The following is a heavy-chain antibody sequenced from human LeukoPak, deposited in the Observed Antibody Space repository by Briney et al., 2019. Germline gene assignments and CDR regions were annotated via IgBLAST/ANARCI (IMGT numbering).Heavy chain of an antibody. J-gene: IGHJ5*02. CDR1: GGSISCYY. CDR3: ARVRITIFGVVIGGHDP. CDR2: IYYSGST. D-gene: IGHD3-3*01. V-gene: IGHV4-59*01. Sequence: PSETLSLTCTVSGGSISCYYWSWIRQPPGKGLEWIGYIYYSGSTNYNPSLKSRVTISVDTSKNQFSLKLSSVTAADTAVYYCARVRITIFGVVIGGHDPWGQGTLVTVSS.